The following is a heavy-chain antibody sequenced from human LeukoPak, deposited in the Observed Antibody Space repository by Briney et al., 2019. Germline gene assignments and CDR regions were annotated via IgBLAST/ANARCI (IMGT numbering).Heavy chain of an antibody. CDR1: GYTFTGYY. CDR3: ARGRDSYDGSGFPIAQH. Sequence: GASVKVSCKASGYTFTGYYMHWVRQAPGQGLEWMGWINPNSGDTGYAERFQGKFTMTRDTSIGTAYMELSSRRSDDTAVYYCARGRDSYDGSGFPIAQHWGQGTLVTVSS. CDR2: INPNSGDT. J-gene: IGHJ1*01. V-gene: IGHV1-2*02. D-gene: IGHD3-22*01.